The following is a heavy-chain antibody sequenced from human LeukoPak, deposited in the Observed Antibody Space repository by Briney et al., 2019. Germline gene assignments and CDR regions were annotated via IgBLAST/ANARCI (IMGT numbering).Heavy chain of an antibody. V-gene: IGHV4-59*01. CDR1: GGSISSYY. Sequence: PSETLSLTCTVSGGSISSYYWGWIRQPPGKGLEWIGYIYYSGSTNYNPSLKSRVTVSLDTSKSQFSLKLTSVTAADTAVYYCARRGAGGPFDYWGQGTLVTVSS. CDR3: ARRGAGGPFDY. CDR2: IYYSGST. D-gene: IGHD6-19*01. J-gene: IGHJ4*02.